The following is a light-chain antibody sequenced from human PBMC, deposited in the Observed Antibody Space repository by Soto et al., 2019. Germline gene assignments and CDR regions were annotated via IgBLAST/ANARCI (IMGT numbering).Light chain of an antibody. CDR3: QQTHLSPPT. Sequence: DIQETQSPSSLSASVGDRVTITCRASQSIGNFLNWYQQKPGQAPKMLFSRASTLQTGVPSGFSASGSGTDFTLTISSLQPEDFATYYCQQTHLSPPTFGQGTKVEIK. V-gene: IGKV1-39*01. CDR2: RAS. J-gene: IGKJ1*01. CDR1: QSIGNF.